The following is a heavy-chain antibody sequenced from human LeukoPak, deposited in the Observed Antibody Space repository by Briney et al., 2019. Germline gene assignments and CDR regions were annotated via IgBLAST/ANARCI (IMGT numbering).Heavy chain of an antibody. CDR1: GYSISSGYY. Sequence: SETLSLTCTVSGYSISSGYYWGWIRQPPAKGLEWIGSIYHSGSTYYNPSLKSRVTISVDTSKHQFSLKLSSVTAADTAVYYCARGLVRSGDNYWGQGTLVTVSS. V-gene: IGHV4-38-2*02. D-gene: IGHD2-2*01. J-gene: IGHJ4*02. CDR2: IYHSGST. CDR3: ARGLVRSGDNY.